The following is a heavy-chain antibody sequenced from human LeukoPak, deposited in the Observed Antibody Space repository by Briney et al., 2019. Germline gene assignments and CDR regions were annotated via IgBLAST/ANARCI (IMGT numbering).Heavy chain of an antibody. CDR1: GFTFSSYS. CDR2: ISSSSSTI. D-gene: IGHD3-22*01. CDR3: ARDFRYYYDSSGC. V-gene: IGHV3-48*01. Sequence: GRSLRLSCAASGFTFSSYSMNWVRQAPGKGLEWVSYISSSSSTIYYADSVKGRFTISRDNAKNSLYLQVNSLRAEDTAVYYCARDFRYYYDSSGCWGQGTLVTVSS. J-gene: IGHJ4*02.